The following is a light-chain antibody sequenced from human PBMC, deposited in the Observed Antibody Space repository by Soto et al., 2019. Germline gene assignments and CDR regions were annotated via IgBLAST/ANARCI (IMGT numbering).Light chain of an antibody. CDR1: QSVSSSY. V-gene: IGKV3-20*01. J-gene: IGKJ4*01. CDR2: GAS. CDR3: QQYGSSPA. Sequence: EIVLTQSPGTLSLSPGERATLSCRASQSVSSSYLAWYQQKPGQAPRLLIYGASSRATGIPDRFSGSGSGTDFTLNISRLEPEDFALYYCQQYGSSPAFGGGTKVEIK.